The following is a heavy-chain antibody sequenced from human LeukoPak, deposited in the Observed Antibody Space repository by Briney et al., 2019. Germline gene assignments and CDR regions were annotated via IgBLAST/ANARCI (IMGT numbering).Heavy chain of an antibody. J-gene: IGHJ4*02. CDR2: INTEGSST. CDR1: GFTFSSYS. V-gene: IGHV3-74*03. D-gene: IGHD3-10*01. Sequence: GGSLRLSCAASGFTFSSYSMSWVRQAPGKGLVYVSRINTEGSSTTYADSVKGRFTISRDNAKNTLYLQMNSLRAEDTAVYYCAGTQLLWFGENFDYWGQGTLVTVSS. CDR3: AGTQLLWFGENFDY.